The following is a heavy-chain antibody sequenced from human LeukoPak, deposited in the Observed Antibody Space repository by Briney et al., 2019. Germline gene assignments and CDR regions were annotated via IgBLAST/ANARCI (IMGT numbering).Heavy chain of an antibody. Sequence: GGSLRLSCAASGFTFSSYGMHWVRQAPGKGLEWVSAISGSGGSTYYADSVKGRFTISRDNSKNTLYLQMNSLRAEDTAVYYCAKDSLLVGANPYFDYWGQGTLVTVSS. CDR2: ISGSGGST. CDR3: AKDSLLVGANPYFDY. V-gene: IGHV3-23*01. J-gene: IGHJ4*02. CDR1: GFTFSSYG. D-gene: IGHD1-26*01.